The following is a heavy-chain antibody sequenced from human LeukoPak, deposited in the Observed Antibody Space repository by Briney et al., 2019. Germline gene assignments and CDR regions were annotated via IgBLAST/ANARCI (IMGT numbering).Heavy chain of an antibody. J-gene: IGHJ6*02. CDR2: ISGSGGST. D-gene: IGHD3-10*01. CDR3: AKDLGGFGELLYGYYYYGMDV. V-gene: IGHV3-23*01. Sequence: GGSLRLSCAASGFTFSSYAMSWVRQAPGKGLEWVSAISGSGGSTYYADSVKGRFTISRDNSKNTLYLQMNSLRAEDTAVYYCAKDLGGFGELLYGYYYYGMDVWGQGTTVTVSS. CDR1: GFTFSSYA.